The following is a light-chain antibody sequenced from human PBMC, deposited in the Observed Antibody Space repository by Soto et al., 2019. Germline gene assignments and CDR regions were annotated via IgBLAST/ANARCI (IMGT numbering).Light chain of an antibody. CDR2: GAS. CDR1: QSVSSSY. J-gene: IGKJ2*01. CDR3: QQYGRSPPYT. V-gene: IGKV3-20*01. Sequence: EIVLTQSPGTLSLSPGERATLSCRASQSVSSSYLAWYQQRAGQAPTLLIYGASRRATGIPDRFSGSGSGTDFTLTISRLEPEDFAVYYCQQYGRSPPYTFGQGTKLEIK.